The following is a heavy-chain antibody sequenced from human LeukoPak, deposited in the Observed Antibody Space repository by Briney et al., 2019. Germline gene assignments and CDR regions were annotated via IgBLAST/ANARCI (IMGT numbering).Heavy chain of an antibody. CDR3: AELGITMIGGV. J-gene: IGHJ6*04. V-gene: IGHV3-48*04. CDR1: GFTFSIYG. Sequence: GGPLRLSCAASGFTFSIYGMNWVRQAPGKGLEWVSYISSSGSTIYYADSVKGRFTISRDNAKNPLYLQMNSLRAEDTAVYYCAELGITMIGGVWGKGTTVTISS. CDR2: ISSSGSTI. D-gene: IGHD3-10*02.